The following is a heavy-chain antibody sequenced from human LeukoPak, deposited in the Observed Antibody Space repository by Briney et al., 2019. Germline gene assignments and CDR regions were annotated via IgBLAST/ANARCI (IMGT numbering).Heavy chain of an antibody. V-gene: IGHV3-23*01. CDR3: AKQLGYCSDGSCYFPY. Sequence: GGSLRLTCAASGFTFDDYGMSWVRQAPGKGLEWVSAISNNGGYTYYADSVQGRFTISRDNSKNTLCLQMNSLRAEDTAVYYCAKQLGYCSDGSCYFPYWGQGTLVTVSS. D-gene: IGHD2-15*01. CDR1: GFTFDDYG. CDR2: ISNNGGYT. J-gene: IGHJ4*02.